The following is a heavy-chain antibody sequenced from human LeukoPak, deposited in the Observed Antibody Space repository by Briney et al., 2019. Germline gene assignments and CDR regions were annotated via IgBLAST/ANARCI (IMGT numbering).Heavy chain of an antibody. J-gene: IGHJ3*01. V-gene: IGHV4-59*01. CDR3: AHSKRGGGYYINAFAV. CDR1: GASTSAYY. CDR2: SYSGGNT. Sequence: SETLSLTCTVSGASTSAYYWSWIRQPPGKGLEWIGYSYSGGNTNYNPSLKSRVTISIDTSENQFSLRLTSVTAADTAVYFCAHSKRGGGYYINAFAVWGQGALVTISS. D-gene: IGHD1-26*01.